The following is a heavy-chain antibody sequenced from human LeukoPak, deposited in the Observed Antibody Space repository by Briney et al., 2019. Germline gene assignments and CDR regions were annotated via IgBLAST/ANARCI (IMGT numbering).Heavy chain of an antibody. CDR2: INANSGGT. V-gene: IGHV1-2*02. CDR3: ARVGTYYYDSSGPFLFDP. CDR1: GYTFTGYY. D-gene: IGHD3-22*01. J-gene: IGHJ5*02. Sequence: ASVKVSCKASGYTFTGYYMHWVRQAPGQGLEWMGWINANSGGTNYAQKFQGRVTMTRDTSTSTAYMELSRLRSDDTAVYYCARVGTYYYDSSGPFLFDPWGQGTLVTVSS.